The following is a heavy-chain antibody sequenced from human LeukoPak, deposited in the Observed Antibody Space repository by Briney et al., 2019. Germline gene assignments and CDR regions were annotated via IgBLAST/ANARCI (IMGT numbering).Heavy chain of an antibody. CDR1: GFTFSSYA. J-gene: IGHJ4*02. D-gene: IGHD5-12*01. CDR2: ISYDGSNK. V-gene: IGHV3-30-3*01. CDR3: ARDSGYGFFDY. Sequence: GGSLRLSCAASGFTFSSYAMHWVRQAPGKGLEWVAVISYDGSNKYYADSVKGRFTISRDNSKNTLYLQMNSLRAEDTAVYYCARDSGYGFFDYWGQGTLVTVSS.